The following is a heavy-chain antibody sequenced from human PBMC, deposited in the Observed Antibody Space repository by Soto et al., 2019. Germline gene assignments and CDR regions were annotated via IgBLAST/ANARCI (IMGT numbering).Heavy chain of an antibody. CDR1: GLAFSGCT. CDR2: IRSKANSYAT. V-gene: IGHV3-73*01. J-gene: IGHJ6*02. Sequence: GALRLSVSGSGLAFSGCTIHCVRQASGKGLEWVGRIRSKANSYATAYAASVKGRFIISRDDSKTTAYLQMSSLKIEDTAVYYCFRENYFSYHGMDVWGQGTTVTVSS. CDR3: FRENYFSYHGMDV.